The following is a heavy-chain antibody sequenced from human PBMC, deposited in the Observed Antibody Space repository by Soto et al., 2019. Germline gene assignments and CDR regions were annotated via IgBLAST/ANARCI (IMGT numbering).Heavy chain of an antibody. D-gene: IGHD3-3*01. CDR1: GFTFTYAY. J-gene: IGHJ6*03. Sequence: GGSLRLSCATSGFTFTYAYMSWVRQAPGMGLEWVGRIESKTDGGTTDYAAPVKGRFTISRDDSKNTLYLQMNSLKTEDTGVYYCTTDRASSRGVGSPNYYYYMDVWGKGTTVTVSS. V-gene: IGHV3-15*04. CDR3: TTDRASSRGVGSPNYYYYMDV. CDR2: IESKTDGGTT.